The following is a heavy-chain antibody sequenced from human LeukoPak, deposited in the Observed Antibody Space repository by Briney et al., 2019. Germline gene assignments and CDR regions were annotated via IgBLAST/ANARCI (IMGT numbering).Heavy chain of an antibody. CDR3: ARDWKVKYGDYFDY. D-gene: IGHD4-17*01. CDR2: IYHSGST. J-gene: IGHJ4*02. CDR1: GGSISSSNW. Sequence: SETLSLTCAVSGGSISSSNWWSWVRQPPGKGLEWIGEIYHSGSTNYNPSLKSRVTVSVDKSKNQFSLKLSSVTAADTAVYYCARDWKVKYGDYFDYWGQGTLVTVSS. V-gene: IGHV4-4*02.